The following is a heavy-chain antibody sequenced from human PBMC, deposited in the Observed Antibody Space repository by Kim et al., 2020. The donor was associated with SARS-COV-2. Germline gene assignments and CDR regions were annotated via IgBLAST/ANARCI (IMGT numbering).Heavy chain of an antibody. D-gene: IGHD5-12*01. CDR2: IYYSGST. V-gene: IGHV4-31*03. J-gene: IGHJ4*02. CDR3: ARGYSGYDSYYFDY. Sequence: SETLSLTCTVSGGSISSGGYYWSWIRQHPGKGLEWIGYIYYSGSTYYNPSLKSRVTISVDTSKNQFSLKLSSVTAADTAVYYCARGYSGYDSYYFDYWGQGTLVTVSS. CDR1: GGSISSGGYY.